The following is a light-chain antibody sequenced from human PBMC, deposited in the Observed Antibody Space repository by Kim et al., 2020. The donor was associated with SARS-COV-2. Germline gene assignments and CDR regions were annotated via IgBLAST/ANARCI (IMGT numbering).Light chain of an antibody. J-gene: IGKJ1*01. CDR1: QSVTSDY. V-gene: IGKV3-20*01. CDR3: HQYIRSPRT. CDR2: GAT. Sequence: DIVLTQSPGTLSLSPGDRATLSCRASQSVTSDYLAWYQQRPGQAPRLLIYGATTRATGIPDRFSGSGSGTDFTLTISRLEPEDFAVYFCHQYIRSPRTFGQGTKVDIK.